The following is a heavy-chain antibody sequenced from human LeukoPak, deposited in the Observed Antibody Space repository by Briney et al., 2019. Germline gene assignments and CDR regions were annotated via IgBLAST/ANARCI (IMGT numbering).Heavy chain of an antibody. Sequence: GGSLRLSCAASGFTFDDYAMHWVRHAPGKGLEWVSGISWNSVSVGYADSVKGRFTISRDNAKNSLYLQMNSLRAEDTALYYCAKGGGSYNQPLDCWGQGTLVTVSS. D-gene: IGHD1-26*01. CDR2: ISWNSVSV. J-gene: IGHJ4*02. V-gene: IGHV3-9*01. CDR3: AKGGGSYNQPLDC. CDR1: GFTFDDYA.